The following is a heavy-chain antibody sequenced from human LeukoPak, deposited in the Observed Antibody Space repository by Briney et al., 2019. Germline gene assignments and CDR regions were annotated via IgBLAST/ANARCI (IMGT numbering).Heavy chain of an antibody. CDR2: IRYDGSNK. J-gene: IGHJ4*02. V-gene: IGHV3-30*02. Sequence: GGSLRLSCAASGFTFSSYGMHWVRQAPGKGLEWVAFIRYDGSNKYCADSVKGRFTISRDNSKNTLYLQMNSLRAEDTAVYYCAKPRALVVPAPNYWGQGTLVTVSS. CDR1: GFTFSSYG. CDR3: AKPRALVVPAPNY. D-gene: IGHD2-2*01.